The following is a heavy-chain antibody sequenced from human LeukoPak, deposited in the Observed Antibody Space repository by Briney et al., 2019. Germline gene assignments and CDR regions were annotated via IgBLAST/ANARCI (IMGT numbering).Heavy chain of an antibody. CDR1: GGSISSGSYN. J-gene: IGHJ4*02. CDR2: IYYSGKT. Sequence: SETLSLTCTVSGGSISSGSYNWGWIRQPPGKGLEWIGGIYYSGKTYYNPSLKSRVTISVDTSKNQFSLKLSSVTAADTAVYYCARRGSYWGQGTLVTVSS. V-gene: IGHV4-39*07. D-gene: IGHD2-15*01. CDR3: ARRGSY.